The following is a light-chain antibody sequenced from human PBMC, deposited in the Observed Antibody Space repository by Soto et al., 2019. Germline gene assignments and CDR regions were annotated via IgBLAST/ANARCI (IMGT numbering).Light chain of an antibody. Sequence: QSVLTQPASVSGSPGQSITISCTGTSSDVGSYNLVSWYQQHPGKAPKLMIYEVSKRPSGVSNRFSGSKSGNTASLTISGLQAEDEADYYCCPSAATSTFLYVFGTGPNVTVL. CDR3: CPSAATSTFLYV. V-gene: IGLV2-23*02. CDR2: EVS. J-gene: IGLJ1*01. CDR1: SSDVGSYNL.